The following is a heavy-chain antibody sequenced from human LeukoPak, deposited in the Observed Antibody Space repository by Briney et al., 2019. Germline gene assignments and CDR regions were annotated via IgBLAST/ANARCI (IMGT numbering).Heavy chain of an antibody. CDR3: ARGVGVVPAAVDY. CDR1: GGTFSSYA. Sequence: ASVKVSCKAPGGTFSSYAISWVRQAPGQGLEWMGWISAYNGNRNYAQKVQGRVTMTTDTSTSTAYMELRSLRSDDTAVYYCARGVGVVPAAVDYWGQGTLVTVSS. CDR2: ISAYNGNR. V-gene: IGHV1-18*01. D-gene: IGHD2-2*01. J-gene: IGHJ4*02.